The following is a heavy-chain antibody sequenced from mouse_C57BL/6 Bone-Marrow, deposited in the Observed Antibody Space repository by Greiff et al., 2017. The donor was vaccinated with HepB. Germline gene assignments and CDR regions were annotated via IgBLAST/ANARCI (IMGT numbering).Heavy chain of an antibody. CDR3: TRGELPYAMDY. CDR1: GYTFTDYE. V-gene: IGHV1-15*01. D-gene: IGHD1-1*01. Sequence: QVQLQQSGAELVRPGASVTLSCKASGYTFTDYEMHWVKQTPVHGLEWIGAIDPETGGTAYNQKFKGKAILTADKSSSTAYMELRSLTSEDSAVYYCTRGELPYAMDYWGQGTSVTVSS. CDR2: IDPETGGT. J-gene: IGHJ4*01.